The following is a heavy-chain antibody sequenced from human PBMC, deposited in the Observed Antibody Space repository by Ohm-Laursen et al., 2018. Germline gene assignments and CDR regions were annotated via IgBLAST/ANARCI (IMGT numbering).Heavy chain of an antibody. CDR3: ARGLWWFDP. J-gene: IGHJ5*02. V-gene: IGHV4-38-2*01. CDR2: IYHSGST. Sequence: TLSLTCAVSGYSISSGYFRGWIRQPPGKGLEWIGTIYHSGSTYYNPSLKSRVTISVDTSKNQFSLKLSSVTAADTALYYCARGLWWFDPWGQGTLVTVSS. CDR1: GYSISSGYF.